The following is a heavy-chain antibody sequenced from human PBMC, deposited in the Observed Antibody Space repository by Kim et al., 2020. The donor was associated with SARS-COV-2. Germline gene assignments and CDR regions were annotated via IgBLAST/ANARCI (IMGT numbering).Heavy chain of an antibody. J-gene: IGHJ4*02. Sequence: GGSLRLSCAASGFTFSSYGMHWARQAPGKGLEWVAVISYDGSNKYYADSVKGRFTISRDNSKNTLYLQMNSLRAEDTAVYYCARDKRFGSGSYYNRLPLKNIFGYSGRGTLVTVSS. CDR1: GFTFSSYG. CDR3: ARDKRFGSGSYYNRLPLKNIFGY. CDR2: ISYDGSNK. D-gene: IGHD3-10*01. V-gene: IGHV3-33*05.